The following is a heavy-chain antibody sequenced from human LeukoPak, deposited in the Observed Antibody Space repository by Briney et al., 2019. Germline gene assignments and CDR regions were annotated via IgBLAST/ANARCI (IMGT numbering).Heavy chain of an antibody. V-gene: IGHV1-2*02. CDR1: GYTFTGYY. J-gene: IGHJ4*02. Sequence: GASVNVSCKASGYTFTGYYLHWVRQAPGQGLEWMGWINPNSGATNYAQTFQGRVTMTRDTSINTAYMELSRLTSDDTAVFYCARGRDYWGQGTLVTVSS. CDR3: ARGRDY. CDR2: INPNSGAT.